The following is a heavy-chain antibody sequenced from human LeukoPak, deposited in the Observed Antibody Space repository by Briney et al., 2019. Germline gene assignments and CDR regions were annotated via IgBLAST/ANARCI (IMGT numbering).Heavy chain of an antibody. V-gene: IGHV3-7*03. J-gene: IGHJ4*02. D-gene: IGHD1-26*01. CDR2: IKQDGSEK. CDR1: GFTFSSYW. Sequence: GGSLRLSCAASGFTFSSYWMSWVRQAPGKGLEWVANIKQDGSEKYYVDSVKGRFTISRDNAKNSLYLQMNSLRAEDTAVYYCAREYSGSYYAFDYWGQGTLVTVSS. CDR3: AREYSGSYYAFDY.